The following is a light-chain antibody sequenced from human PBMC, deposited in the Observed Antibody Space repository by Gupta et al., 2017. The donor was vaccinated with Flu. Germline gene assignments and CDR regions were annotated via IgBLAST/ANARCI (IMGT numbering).Light chain of an antibody. CDR3: SAWDESRSGRV. J-gene: IGLJ3*02. CDR2: KNN. V-gene: IGLV1-47*01. Sequence: QSVLTPPPSASRTPGQRVTISCSGSSFNIGSNYVYCYQQLPGTAPKLLIYKNNQRRSGGPARFSGSKSATSVSLAISGLRDDDDDDYYCSAWDESRSGRVFGGGTKLTVL. CDR1: SFNIGSNY.